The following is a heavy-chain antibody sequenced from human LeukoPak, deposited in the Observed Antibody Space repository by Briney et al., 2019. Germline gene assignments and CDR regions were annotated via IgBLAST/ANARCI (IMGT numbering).Heavy chain of an antibody. J-gene: IGHJ3*02. CDR3: ARGRSSSIRGAFDI. Sequence: PSETLSLTCTVSGGSISSYHWSWIRQPPGKGLECIGFIYYSGSTNYNPSLKSRVTISVDTSKNQFSLKLSSVTAADTAVYYCARGRSSSIRGAFDIWGQGTMVTVSS. CDR2: IYYSGST. CDR1: GGSISSYH. D-gene: IGHD6-6*01. V-gene: IGHV4-59*12.